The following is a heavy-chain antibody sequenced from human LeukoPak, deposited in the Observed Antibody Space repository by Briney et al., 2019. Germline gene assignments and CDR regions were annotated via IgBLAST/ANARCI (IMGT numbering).Heavy chain of an antibody. J-gene: IGHJ4*02. D-gene: IGHD5-24*01. CDR2: ISADGGST. Sequence: PGGSLRLSCAASGFMFDDYAMHWVRQAPGKGLEWVSLISADGGSTFYAGSVKGRFTISRDNNNNSLSLQMNSLTTEDTAFYYCAREQFSHTSNYFDNWGQGLLVTVSS. V-gene: IGHV3-43*02. CDR3: AREQFSHTSNYFDN. CDR1: GFMFDDYA.